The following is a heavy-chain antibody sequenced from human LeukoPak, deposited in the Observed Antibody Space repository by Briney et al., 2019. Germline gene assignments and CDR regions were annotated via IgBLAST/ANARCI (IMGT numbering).Heavy chain of an antibody. CDR2: INPSGGST. CDR1: GYTFTSYY. CDR3: ARRAVGNSYYYSMDV. J-gene: IGHJ6*03. Sequence: GASVKVSCKASGYTFTSYYMHWVRQAPGQGLEWMGIINPSGGSTSYAQKFQGRVTITRNTSISTAFMELSSLRSEDTAVYYCARRAVGNSYYYSMDVWGKGTTVTVSS. V-gene: IGHV1-46*01. D-gene: IGHD6-19*01.